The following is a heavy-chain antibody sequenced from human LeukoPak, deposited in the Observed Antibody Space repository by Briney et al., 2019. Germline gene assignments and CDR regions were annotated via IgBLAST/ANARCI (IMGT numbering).Heavy chain of an antibody. D-gene: IGHD3-10*01. CDR2: ISGNNDNP. CDR3: ARDGTITDDY. CDR1: GYTFSKFG. Sequence: ASVKVSCKASGYTFSKFGISWVRQAPGQGLEWMGWISGNNDNPNYGQKFQGRFTVTTDSSTSTAYMELRNLRSDDTAVYYCARDGTITDDYWGQGTLVTVSS. V-gene: IGHV1-18*01. J-gene: IGHJ4*02.